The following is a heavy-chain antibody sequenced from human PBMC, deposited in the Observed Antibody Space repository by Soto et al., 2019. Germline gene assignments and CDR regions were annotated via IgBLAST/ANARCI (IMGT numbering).Heavy chain of an antibody. J-gene: IGHJ4*02. D-gene: IGHD3-10*01. Sequence: SETLSLTCAVYGGSFSGYYWSWIRQPPGKGLEWIGEINHSGSTNYNPSLKSRVTISVDTSKNQFSLKLSSVTAADTAVYYCARTMYGSGSRSFDYWGQGTLVTVSS. CDR2: INHSGST. CDR3: ARTMYGSGSRSFDY. CDR1: GGSFSGYY. V-gene: IGHV4-34*01.